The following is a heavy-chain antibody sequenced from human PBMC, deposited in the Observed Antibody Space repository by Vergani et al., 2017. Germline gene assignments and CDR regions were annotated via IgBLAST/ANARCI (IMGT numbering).Heavy chain of an antibody. J-gene: IGHJ6*02. Sequence: QVQLQESGPGLVKPSGTLSLTCAVSGGPISSGGYYWSWIRQHPGKGLEWIGYIYYSGSTYYNPSLKSRVTISVDTSKNQFSLKLSSVTAADTAVYYCARDRLRYFANYYYGMDVWGQGTTVTVSS. D-gene: IGHD3-9*01. CDR1: GGPISSGGYY. V-gene: IGHV4-31*11. CDR3: ARDRLRYFANYYYGMDV. CDR2: IYYSGST.